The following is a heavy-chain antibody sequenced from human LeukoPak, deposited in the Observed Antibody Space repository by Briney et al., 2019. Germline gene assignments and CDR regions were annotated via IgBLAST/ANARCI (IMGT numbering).Heavy chain of an antibody. V-gene: IGHV3-33*06. J-gene: IGHJ5*02. Sequence: GGSLRLSCAASGFTFSSHGMQWVRQAPGKGLEWVALIWYDGGRTNYVDSVMGRFTISRDSSKNTLYLQMDNLRVEDTAVYFCAKDLSYGSLWFDPWGQGTLVTVSS. CDR2: IWYDGGRT. D-gene: IGHD3-10*01. CDR3: AKDLSYGSLWFDP. CDR1: GFTFSSHG.